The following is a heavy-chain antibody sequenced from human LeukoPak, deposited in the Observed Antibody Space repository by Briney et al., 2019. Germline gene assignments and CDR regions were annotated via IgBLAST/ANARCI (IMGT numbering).Heavy chain of an antibody. V-gene: IGHV4-59*01. D-gene: IGHD1-1*01. CDR3: AVRQNDAFDI. Sequence: SETLSLTCTVSGGSISSYYWSWIRQPPGKGLEWIGFIYYSGSTNYNSSLKSRVTISVDTSNNQFSLKLSSVTAADTAVYYCAVRQNDAFDIWGQGTMVTVSS. CDR2: IYYSGST. CDR1: GGSISSYY. J-gene: IGHJ3*02.